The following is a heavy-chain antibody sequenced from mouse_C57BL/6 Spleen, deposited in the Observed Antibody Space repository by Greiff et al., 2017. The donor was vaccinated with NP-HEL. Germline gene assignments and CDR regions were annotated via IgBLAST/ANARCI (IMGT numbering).Heavy chain of an antibody. D-gene: IGHD1-1*01. CDR1: GYTFTSYW. V-gene: IGHV1-55*01. J-gene: IGHJ3*01. CDR3: ARSYYYGAWFAY. CDR2: IYPGSGST. Sequence: QVQLQQPGAELVKPGASVKMSCKASGYTFTSYWITWVKQRPGQGLEWIGDIYPGSGSTNYNEKFKSKATLTVDTSSSTAYMQLSSLTSEDSAVYYCARSYYYGAWFAYWGQGTLVTVSA.